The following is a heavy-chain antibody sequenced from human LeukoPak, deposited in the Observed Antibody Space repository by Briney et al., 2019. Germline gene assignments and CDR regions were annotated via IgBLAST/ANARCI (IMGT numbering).Heavy chain of an antibody. CDR1: GFTFSSYA. CDR2: ISGSGGST. CDR3: AKCRSEVPAAINY. Sequence: GGSLRLSCAASGFTFSSYAMSWVRQAPGKGLERVSAISGSGGSTYYADSVKGRFTISRDNSKSTLYLQMNSLRAEDTAVYYCAKCRSEVPAAINYWGQGTLVTVSS. J-gene: IGHJ4*02. V-gene: IGHV3-23*01. D-gene: IGHD2-2*01.